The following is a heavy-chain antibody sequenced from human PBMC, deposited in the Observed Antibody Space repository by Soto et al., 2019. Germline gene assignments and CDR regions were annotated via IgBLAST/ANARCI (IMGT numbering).Heavy chain of an antibody. V-gene: IGHV5-51*01. D-gene: IGHD2-2*02. CDR3: ARHVTHCSSTSCYNYYYYYMDV. J-gene: IGHJ6*03. Sequence: GDALKISCKGSGYIFTSYWIGWVLQMPGKGLEWMGIIYPGDSDTRYSPSFQGQVTISADKSISTAYLQWSSLKASDTAMYYRARHVTHCSSTSCYNYYYYYMDVWGKGTTVSVSS. CDR1: GYIFTSYW. CDR2: IYPGDSDT.